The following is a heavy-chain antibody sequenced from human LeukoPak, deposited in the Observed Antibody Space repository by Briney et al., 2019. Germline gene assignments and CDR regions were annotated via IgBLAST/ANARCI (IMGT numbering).Heavy chain of an antibody. J-gene: IGHJ4*02. V-gene: IGHV5-51*01. CDR2: IYPGDSDT. D-gene: IGHD1-14*01. Sequence: GESLEISCEGSGYSFTSYWIGGVRQVPGKGLEWRGIIYPGDSDTRYSPSFQGQVTISADKSISTAYLQWSSLKASDTAMYYCARRGEPTWVFDYWGQGTLVTASS. CDR1: GYSFTSYW. CDR3: ARRGEPTWVFDY.